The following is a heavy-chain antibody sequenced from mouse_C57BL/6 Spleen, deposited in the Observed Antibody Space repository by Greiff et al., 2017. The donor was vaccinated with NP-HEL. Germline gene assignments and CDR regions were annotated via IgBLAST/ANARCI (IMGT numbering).Heavy chain of an antibody. D-gene: IGHD1-1*01. V-gene: IGHV1-85*01. J-gene: IGHJ1*03. Sequence: QVQLKESGPELVKPGASVKLSCKASGYTFTSYDINWVKQRPGQGLEWIGWIYPRDGSTKYNEKFKGKATLTVDTSSSTAYMELHSLTSEDSAVYFCASSRAYYGSSYEDWYFDVWGTGTTVTVSS. CDR3: ASSRAYYGSSYEDWYFDV. CDR1: GYTFTSYD. CDR2: IYPRDGST.